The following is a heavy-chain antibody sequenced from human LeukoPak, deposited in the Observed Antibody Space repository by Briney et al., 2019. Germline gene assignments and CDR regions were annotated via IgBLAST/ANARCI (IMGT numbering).Heavy chain of an antibody. J-gene: IGHJ4*02. CDR3: ARLDNSWYSPFDY. Sequence: PSQTLSLTCTVSGGSISSGDYYWSWIRQPPGKGLEWIGYIYYSGSTYYNPSLKSRVTISIDTSKNQFSLRLSSVTAADTAVYYCARLDNSWYSPFDYWGQGTLVTVSS. V-gene: IGHV4-30-4*01. CDR2: IYYSGST. CDR1: GGSISSGDYY. D-gene: IGHD6-13*01.